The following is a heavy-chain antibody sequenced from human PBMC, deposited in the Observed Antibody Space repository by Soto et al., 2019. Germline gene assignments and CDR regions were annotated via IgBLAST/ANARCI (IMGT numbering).Heavy chain of an antibody. CDR2: IIPIFGTA. Sequence: SVKVSCKASGGTFSSYAISWVRQAPGQGLEWTGGIIPIFGTANYAQKFQGRVTITADESTSTAYMELSSLRSEDTAVYYCARDGRAYYYGSGSPGAWFDPWGQGTLVTVSS. D-gene: IGHD3-10*01. CDR1: GGTFSSYA. J-gene: IGHJ5*02. V-gene: IGHV1-69*13. CDR3: ARDGRAYYYGSGSPGAWFDP.